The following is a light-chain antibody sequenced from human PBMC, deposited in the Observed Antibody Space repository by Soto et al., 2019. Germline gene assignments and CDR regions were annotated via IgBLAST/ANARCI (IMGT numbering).Light chain of an antibody. V-gene: IGKV3-20*01. CDR1: QSVSSSY. Sequence: EIVLTQSPGTLSLSPGERATPSCRASQSVSSSYLAWYQQKPGQAPRLLIYGASSRATGIPDRFSGSGSGNDFALTISSLEAEDFAVYYCQQYGSSPLTFGGGTKVENK. CDR2: GAS. CDR3: QQYGSSPLT. J-gene: IGKJ4*01.